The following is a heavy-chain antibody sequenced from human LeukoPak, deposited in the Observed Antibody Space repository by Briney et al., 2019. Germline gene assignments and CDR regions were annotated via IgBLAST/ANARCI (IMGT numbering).Heavy chain of an antibody. D-gene: IGHD3-22*01. CDR3: ARGEYYYDSSGYQLFDY. CDR1: GGSISSGSYY. J-gene: IGHJ4*02. V-gene: IGHV4-61*02. CDR2: IYTSGST. Sequence: SETLSLTCTVSGGSISSGSYYWSWIRQPAGKGLEWIGRIYTSGSTNYNPSLKSRVTISVDTSKNQFSLKLSSVTAADTAVYYCARGEYYYDSSGYQLFDYWGQGTLVTVSS.